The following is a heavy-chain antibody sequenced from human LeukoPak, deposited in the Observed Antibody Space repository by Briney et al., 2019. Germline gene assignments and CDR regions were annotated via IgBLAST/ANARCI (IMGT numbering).Heavy chain of an antibody. V-gene: IGHV3-7*01. J-gene: IGHJ4*02. CDR3: ARDPVEWELLLDY. CDR2: MNIDGSEK. Sequence: GGSLRLSCAASGFTFISYWMGWVRQAPGKRLEGVANMNIDGSEKYYADSAKGRFTISRDNARNSVYLQMNSLRVEDTAVYYCARDPVEWELLLDYWGQGTLVTVSS. D-gene: IGHD1-26*01. CDR1: GFTFISYW.